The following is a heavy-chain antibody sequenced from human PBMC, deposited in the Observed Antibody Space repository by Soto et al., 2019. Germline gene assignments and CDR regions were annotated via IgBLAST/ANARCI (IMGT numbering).Heavy chain of an antibody. J-gene: IGHJ6*03. CDR1: GFTFSDYY. D-gene: IGHD6-6*01. CDR3: ARVPSSSFTLYYYYYMDV. V-gene: IGHV3-11*01. CDR2: ISSSGSTI. Sequence: GGSLRLSCAASGFTFSDYYMSWIRQAPGKGLEWVSYISSSGSTIYYADSVKGRFTISRDNAKNSLYLQMNSLRAEDTAVYYCARVPSSSFTLYYYYYMDVWGKGTTVTVSS.